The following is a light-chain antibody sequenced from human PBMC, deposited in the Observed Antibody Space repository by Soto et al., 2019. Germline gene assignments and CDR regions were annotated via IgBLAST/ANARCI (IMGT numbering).Light chain of an antibody. Sequence: EVVLTQSPATLSVSPGERATLSCRASQSVSSSYLAWYQQKPGQAPRLLIYGASSRATGIPDRFSGSGSGTEFTLTISSLQPEDFATYYCQQLKSYPITFGQGTRLEIK. CDR3: QQLKSYPIT. CDR1: QSVSSSY. CDR2: GAS. J-gene: IGKJ5*01. V-gene: IGKV3D-20*02.